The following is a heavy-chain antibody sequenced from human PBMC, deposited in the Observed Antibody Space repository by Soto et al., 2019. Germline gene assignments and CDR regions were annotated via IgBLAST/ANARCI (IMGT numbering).Heavy chain of an antibody. V-gene: IGHV3-30-3*01. Sequence: QVQLVESGGGVVQPGRSLRLSCAASGFTFSSYAMHWVRQAPGKGLEWVAVISYDGSNKYYADSVKGRFTISRDNSKNTLYLQMNSLRADDTAVYYCARPNYDILTGYYTLTAFDYWGQGTLVTVSS. CDR1: GFTFSSYA. CDR3: ARPNYDILTGYYTLTAFDY. CDR2: ISYDGSNK. D-gene: IGHD3-9*01. J-gene: IGHJ4*02.